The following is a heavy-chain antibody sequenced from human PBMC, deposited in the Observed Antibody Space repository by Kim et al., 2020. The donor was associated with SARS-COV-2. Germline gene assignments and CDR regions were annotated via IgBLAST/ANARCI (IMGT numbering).Heavy chain of an antibody. CDR3: ARLVVIRWFDP. CDR2: IYYSGST. Sequence: SETLSLTCTVSGGSISSSSYYWGWIRQPPGKGLEWIGSIYYSGSTYYNPSLKSRVTISVDTSKNQFSLKLSSVTAADTAVYYCARLVVIRWFDPWGQGTLVTVSS. CDR1: GGSISSSSYY. J-gene: IGHJ5*02. D-gene: IGHD3-22*01. V-gene: IGHV4-39*01.